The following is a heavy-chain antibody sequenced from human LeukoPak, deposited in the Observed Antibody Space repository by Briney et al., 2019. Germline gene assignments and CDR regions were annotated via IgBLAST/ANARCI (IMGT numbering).Heavy chain of an antibody. Sequence: GGSLRLSCAASGFTFNNAWMSWVRQALGRGLEWVGHIKSKTDGGTTDYGAPVKGRFTISRDDSKNTLYLQMNSLKTEDTAVYYCTTGSSGWSSWGQGTLVTVSS. D-gene: IGHD6-19*01. CDR1: GFTFNNAW. CDR3: TTGSSGWSS. J-gene: IGHJ4*02. CDR2: IKSKTDGGTT. V-gene: IGHV3-15*01.